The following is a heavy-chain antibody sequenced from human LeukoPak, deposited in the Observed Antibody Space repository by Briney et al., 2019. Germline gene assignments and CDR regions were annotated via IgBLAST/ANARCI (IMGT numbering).Heavy chain of an antibody. CDR2: TYYRSKWYN. D-gene: IGHD2-15*01. Sequence: SQTLSLTCAISGDGVASYSAAWNWIRQSPSRGLEWLGRTYYRSKWYNHYSLSVKSRLTINADTSKNQYSLQLNSVTPEDTAVYYCARSDSGYVDYWGQGTLVTVSS. CDR3: ARSDSGYVDY. J-gene: IGHJ4*02. V-gene: IGHV6-1*01. CDR1: GDGVASYSAA.